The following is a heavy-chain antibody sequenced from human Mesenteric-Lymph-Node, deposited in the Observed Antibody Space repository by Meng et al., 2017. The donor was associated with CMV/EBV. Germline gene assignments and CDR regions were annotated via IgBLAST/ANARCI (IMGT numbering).Heavy chain of an antibody. CDR1: GYTFASYG. CDR2: ISGYNGDT. D-gene: IGHD3-3*01. Sequence: ASVKVSCKASGYTFASYGISWVRQAPGQGLEWMGWISGYNGDTNYAQKLQGRVTMTTDTSASTAYMELRSLRSDDTAVYYCARGLGFLEWLLPYYYYYGMDVWGQGTTVTVSS. J-gene: IGHJ6*02. V-gene: IGHV1-18*01. CDR3: ARGLGFLEWLLPYYYYYGMDV.